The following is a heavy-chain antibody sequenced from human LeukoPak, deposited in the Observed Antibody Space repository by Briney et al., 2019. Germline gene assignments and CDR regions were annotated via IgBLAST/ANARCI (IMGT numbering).Heavy chain of an antibody. CDR1: GYTFTTYA. CDR2: IDTYNGNT. Sequence: VASVKVSCKTSGYTFTTYAISWVRQAPGQGFEWMGWIDTYNGNTNFAQKFQDRVTMTTDTSTSTAYLELRSLRSDDTAVYYCARDAIQGRLTSDYWGQGTLVTVSS. V-gene: IGHV1-18*01. CDR3: ARDAIQGRLTSDY. D-gene: IGHD3-3*01. J-gene: IGHJ4*02.